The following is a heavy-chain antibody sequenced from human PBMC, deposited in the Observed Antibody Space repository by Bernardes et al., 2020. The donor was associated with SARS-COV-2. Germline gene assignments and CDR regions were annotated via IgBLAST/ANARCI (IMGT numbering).Heavy chain of an antibody. Sequence: ASVKVSCHTSGYIFTKYGITWVRHAPGQGLEWMAWISAYNGNTKYAQKYEGSVTMITDTSTYTAYMELRSLTSDDTAVYYCARGHDGSGLPGWYHDCWRQEAQVTVSS. J-gene: IGHJ4*02. CDR2: ISAYNGNT. D-gene: IGHD3-22*01. CDR3: ARGHDGSGLPGWYHDC. CDR1: GYIFTKYG. V-gene: IGHV1-18*01.